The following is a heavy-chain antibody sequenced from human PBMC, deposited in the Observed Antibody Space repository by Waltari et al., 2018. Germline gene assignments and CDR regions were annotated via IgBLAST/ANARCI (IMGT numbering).Heavy chain of an antibody. D-gene: IGHD5-18*01. CDR3: AKVRIQLWPTAVDY. V-gene: IGHV3-30*18. Sequence: QVQLVESGGGVVQPGRSLRLSYAASGFTFISYGMHWLSQAPGKGLELVAVISYDGSNKYYAASVKGRFTISRDNSKNTLYLQMNSLRAEDTAVYYCAKVRIQLWPTAVDYWGQGTLVTVSS. J-gene: IGHJ4*02. CDR2: ISYDGSNK. CDR1: GFTFISYG.